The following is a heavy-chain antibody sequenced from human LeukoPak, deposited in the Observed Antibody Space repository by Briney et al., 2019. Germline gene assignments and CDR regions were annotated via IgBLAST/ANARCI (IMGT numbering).Heavy chain of an antibody. CDR2: INCNSGGT. Sequence: ASVTVSCKASGYTFTNYYMHWVRQAPGQGLEWMGWINCNSGGTNYAQKFQGRVTMTKDTSISTAYMELSRLRSDDTAMYYCAREYSSGQNWGQGTLVTVSS. D-gene: IGHD6-19*01. CDR3: AREYSSGQN. V-gene: IGHV1-2*02. J-gene: IGHJ4*02. CDR1: GYTFTNYY.